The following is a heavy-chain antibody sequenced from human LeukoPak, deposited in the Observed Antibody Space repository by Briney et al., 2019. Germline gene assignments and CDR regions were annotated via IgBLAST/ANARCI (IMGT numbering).Heavy chain of an antibody. CDR3: AINMNSGSYHNY. V-gene: IGHV3-7*03. D-gene: IGHD3-10*01. CDR2: INQDGSEK. Sequence: SWVRQAPGKGLEWVANINQDGSEKHYVDSVKGRFTISRDNAKNSLYLQMNSLRAEDTAVYYCAINMNSGSYHNYWGQGTLVTVSS. J-gene: IGHJ4*02.